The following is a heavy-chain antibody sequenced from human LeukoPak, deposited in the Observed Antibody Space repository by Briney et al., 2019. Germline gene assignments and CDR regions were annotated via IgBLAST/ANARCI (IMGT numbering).Heavy chain of an antibody. Sequence: GGSLRLSCAASGFTFSSYAMYWVRQAPGKGLEWVAFIRYDGNKKYYADSVKGRFTISRDNSRNTVYLQMNSLTSEDTAIYYCAKLLLETGGIGEEFDYWGQGTLVTVSS. V-gene: IGHV3-30*02. CDR3: AKLLLETGGIGEEFDY. CDR2: IRYDGNKK. J-gene: IGHJ4*02. D-gene: IGHD1-26*01. CDR1: GFTFSSYA.